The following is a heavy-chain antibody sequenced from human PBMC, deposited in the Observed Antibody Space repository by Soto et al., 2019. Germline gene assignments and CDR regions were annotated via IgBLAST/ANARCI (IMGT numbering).Heavy chain of an antibody. CDR1: GFTVSSNY. CDR3: ARDHLSITIFGVVPNPLYYMDV. V-gene: IGHV3-66*01. J-gene: IGHJ6*03. CDR2: IYSGGST. Sequence: GGSLRLSCAASGFTVSSNYMSWVRQAPGKGLEWVSVIYSGGSTYYADSVKGRFTISRDNSKNTLYLQMNSLRAEDTAVYYCARDHLSITIFGVVPNPLYYMDVWGKGTTVTVSS. D-gene: IGHD3-3*01.